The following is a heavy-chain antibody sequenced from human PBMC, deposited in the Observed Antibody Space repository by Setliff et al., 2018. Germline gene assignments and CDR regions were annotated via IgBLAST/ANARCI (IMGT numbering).Heavy chain of an antibody. D-gene: IGHD3-22*01. Sequence: ASVKVSCKASGYTFTSHYMHWVRQAPGLGPEWMGTINPSSGRTSYAQKFQGRVTMTRDTSTSTVYMDMSSLRSEDTAVYYCARDVFPYHYEGAFDIWGQGTMVTVS. CDR1: GYTFTSHY. CDR2: INPSSGRT. V-gene: IGHV1-46*01. J-gene: IGHJ3*02. CDR3: ARDVFPYHYEGAFDI.